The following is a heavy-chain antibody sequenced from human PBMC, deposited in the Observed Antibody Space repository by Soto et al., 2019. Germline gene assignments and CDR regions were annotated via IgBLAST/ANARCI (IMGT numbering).Heavy chain of an antibody. D-gene: IGHD2-21*01. J-gene: IGHJ4*02. V-gene: IGHV4-4*02. CDR2: VYHNGNT. CDR1: DGSINNGDW. CDR3: APRGIVGSIY. Sequence: QVQLQESGTGLVEPSGTLSLTCNVYDGSINNGDWCSWVREPPGKGLEWIGGVYHNGNTNYTASLTSTVTCSVDNTINQFSLWMTSLTPADTAVNYCAPRGIVGSIYWRQGTQVTVSS.